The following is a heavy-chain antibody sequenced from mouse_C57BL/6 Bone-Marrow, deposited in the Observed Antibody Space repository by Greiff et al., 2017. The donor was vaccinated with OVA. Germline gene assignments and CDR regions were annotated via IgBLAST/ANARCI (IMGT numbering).Heavy chain of an antibody. CDR3: SRRVTTVVYWYFDV. Sequence: VQLQQPGAELVRPGSSVKLSCKASGYTFTSYWMDWVKQRPGQGLEWIGNIYPSDSATHYNQKFKDKATLTVDKSSSTAYMQLSSLTSEDSAVYYCSRRVTTVVYWYFDVWGTGTTVTVSS. CDR1: GYTFTSYW. CDR2: IYPSDSAT. J-gene: IGHJ1*03. V-gene: IGHV1-61*01. D-gene: IGHD1-1*01.